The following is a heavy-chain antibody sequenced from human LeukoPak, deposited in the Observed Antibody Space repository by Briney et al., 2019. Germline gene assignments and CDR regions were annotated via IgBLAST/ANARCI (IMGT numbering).Heavy chain of an antibody. CDR2: IIPILALA. D-gene: IGHD1-7*01. J-gene: IGHJ4*02. V-gene: IGHV1-69*04. Sequence: ASVKVSCKASGGTFSNYAFTWVRQAPGQGLECMGRIIPILALANHAQNFQGRVTITADRSTNTVYMELSSLRSEDTAIYYCARGSENWNYGLCYWGQGTLVTVSS. CDR1: GGTFSNYA. CDR3: ARGSENWNYGLCY.